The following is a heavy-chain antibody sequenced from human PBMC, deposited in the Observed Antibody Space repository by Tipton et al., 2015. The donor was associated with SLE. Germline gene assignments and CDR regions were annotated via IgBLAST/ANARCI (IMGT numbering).Heavy chain of an antibody. D-gene: IGHD5-24*01. CDR3: ASTSIRQFADN. V-gene: IGHV4-31*03. J-gene: IGHJ4*02. CDR1: GGSISSGVYY. Sequence: TLSLTCTVSGGSISSGVYYWSWIRQHPGKGPEWIGYIYHSGNTYYNPSLKSRVSISVDTSKNQFSLKLNSVTAADTAVYYCASTSIRQFADNWGQGTLITVSS. CDR2: IYHSGNT.